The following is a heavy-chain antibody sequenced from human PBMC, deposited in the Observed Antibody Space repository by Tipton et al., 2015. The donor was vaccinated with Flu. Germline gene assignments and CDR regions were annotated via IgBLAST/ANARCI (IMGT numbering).Heavy chain of an antibody. D-gene: IGHD3-3*01. Sequence: QLVQSGAELKKPGASVKVSCKASGYTFTGSYMHWVRQAPGQGLEWMGWINPKRVDTNPAQKFQARVTMTRDTSISTAYMELSRLRSDDTAVYDGGRGPSYDDVWSGSKYYWGEGTLGTVSS. CDR2: INPKRVDT. CDR1: GYTFTGSY. CDR3: GRGPSYDDVWSGSKYY. J-gene: IGHJ4*02. V-gene: IGHV1-2*02.